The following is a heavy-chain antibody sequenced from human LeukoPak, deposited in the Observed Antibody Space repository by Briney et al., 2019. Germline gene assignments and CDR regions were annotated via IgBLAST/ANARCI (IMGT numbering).Heavy chain of an antibody. CDR3: AKDIKWLRLGTVDY. J-gene: IGHJ4*02. V-gene: IGHV3-74*01. Sequence: GGSLRLSCAASGFTLSSYWMHWVRQVPGKGLVWVSRIHTDGNSTRYADSVKGRFTISSDNAKNTLYLQMNSLRAEDTAVYYCAKDIKWLRLGTVDYWGQGTLVTVSS. CDR2: IHTDGNST. CDR1: GFTLSSYW. D-gene: IGHD5-12*01.